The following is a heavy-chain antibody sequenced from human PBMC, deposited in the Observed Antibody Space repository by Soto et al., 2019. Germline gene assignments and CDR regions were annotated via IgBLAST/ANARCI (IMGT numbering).Heavy chain of an antibody. Sequence: GGSLRLSCASSVFTFSSYAMSCVRHSPGKWLEWVSAISGSGGSTYYADSVKGRFTISRDNSKNTLYLQMNSLRAEDTAVYYCAKGAITIFGVLTRNYGMEVWGEGTTVSLS. J-gene: IGHJ6*01. D-gene: IGHD3-3*01. V-gene: IGHV3-23*01. CDR2: ISGSGGST. CDR1: VFTFSSYA. CDR3: AKGAITIFGVLTRNYGMEV.